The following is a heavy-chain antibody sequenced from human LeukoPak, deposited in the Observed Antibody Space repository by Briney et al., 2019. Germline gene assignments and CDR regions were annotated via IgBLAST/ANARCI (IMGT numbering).Heavy chain of an antibody. CDR2: INPSGGST. Sequence: EASVKVSCKASGYTFTRYYMHWVRQAPGQGLEWMGIINPSGGSTSYAQKFQGRVTMTRDMSTSTDYMELSRLRSDDTAVYYCARGTGEGYTYGRYYFDYWGQGTLVTVSS. CDR1: GYTFTRYY. CDR3: ARGTGEGYTYGRYYFDY. D-gene: IGHD5-18*01. J-gene: IGHJ4*02. V-gene: IGHV1-46*01.